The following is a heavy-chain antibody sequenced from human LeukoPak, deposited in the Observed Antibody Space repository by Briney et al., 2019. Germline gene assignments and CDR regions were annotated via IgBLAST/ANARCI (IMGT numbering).Heavy chain of an antibody. J-gene: IGHJ1*01. CDR3: ARDRALRYFDWLFQY. V-gene: IGHV3-30-3*01. CDR1: GFTFSSYA. D-gene: IGHD3-9*01. Sequence: GRSLRLSCAASGFTFSSYAMHWVRQAPGKGLEWVAVISYDGSNKYYADSVKRRFTISRDNSKNTLYLQMNSMRAEDTAVYYCARDRALRYFDWLFQYWGQGTLVTVSS. CDR2: ISYDGSNK.